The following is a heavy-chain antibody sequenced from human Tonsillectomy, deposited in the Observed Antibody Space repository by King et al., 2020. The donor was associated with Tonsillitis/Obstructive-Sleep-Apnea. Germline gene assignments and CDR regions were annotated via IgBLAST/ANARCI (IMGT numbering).Heavy chain of an antibody. V-gene: IGHV5-51*01. J-gene: IGHJ6*03. D-gene: IGHD2-2*01. CDR1: GYSFTSYW. Sequence: DVQLVESGAEVKKPGESLKISCKGSGYSFTSYWIGWVRQMPGKGLEWMGIIYPGDSDTRYSPSFQGQVTISADKSISTAYLQWSSLKASDTARYYCARAGEYCSSTSGYAGPYDYYMDVWGKGTTVTVSS. CDR3: ARAGEYCSSTSGYAGPYDYYMDV. CDR2: IYPGDSDT.